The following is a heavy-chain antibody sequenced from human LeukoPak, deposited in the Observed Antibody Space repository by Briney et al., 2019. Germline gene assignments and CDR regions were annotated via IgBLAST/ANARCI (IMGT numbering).Heavy chain of an antibody. V-gene: IGHV3-11*01. CDR1: GFTFSDFY. D-gene: IGHD6-19*01. CDR2: ISTGGSTI. Sequence: GGSLRLSCAASGFTFSDFYMSWIRQAPGKGLEWVSYISTGGSTIYYSDSVKGRFTISRDNAKNLLYLQMNSLRAEDTAVYYCARDPSRIAVAGITDYWGQGTLVTVSS. CDR3: ARDPSRIAVAGITDY. J-gene: IGHJ4*02.